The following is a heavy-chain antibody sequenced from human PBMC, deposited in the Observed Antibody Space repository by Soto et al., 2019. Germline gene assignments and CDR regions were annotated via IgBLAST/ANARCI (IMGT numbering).Heavy chain of an antibody. J-gene: IGHJ4*02. CDR2: ISHDGSNK. D-gene: IGHD6-13*01. CDR1: LFTFSIPG. Sequence: LRLSSEASLFTFSIPGIHRVRQAPGKGLEWVAVISHDGSNKYYAESVKGRFTISRDNSKNTLYLQMNSLRAEDTAVYYCARQDYSTTWYLKYWGQGTLVTVSS. CDR3: ARQDYSTTWYLKY. V-gene: IGHV3-33*05.